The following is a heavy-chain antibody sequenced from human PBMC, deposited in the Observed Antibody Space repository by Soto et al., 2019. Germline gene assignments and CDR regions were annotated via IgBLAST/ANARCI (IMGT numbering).Heavy chain of an antibody. V-gene: IGHV4-34*01. D-gene: IGHD2-2*01. J-gene: IGHJ6*02. Sequence: QVQLQQWGAGLLKPSETLSLTCAVYGGSFSAYYWSWIRQSPVKGLEWIGDINHGGTTDYNPSLTSRVTISVDTSNNQFSLQLTSVSAADTAVYYCARSRKKKHVYHYGLDVWGQGTTVTVSS. CDR2: INHGGTT. CDR1: GGSFSAYY. CDR3: ARSRKKKHVYHYGLDV.